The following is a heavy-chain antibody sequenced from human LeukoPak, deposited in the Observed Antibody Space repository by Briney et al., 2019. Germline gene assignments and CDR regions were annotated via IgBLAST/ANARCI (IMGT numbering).Heavy chain of an antibody. CDR2: INRNGGST. CDR3: AKGGGGRLIYYYYMDV. CDR1: EFTFDDYG. J-gene: IGHJ6*03. Sequence: PGGSLRLSCAASEFTFDDYGMSWVRQAPGKGLEWVSGINRNGGSTGYADSVKGRFTISRDNAKNSLYLQMNSLRAEDMALYYCAKGGGGRLIYYYYMDVWGKGTTVTVSS. V-gene: IGHV3-20*04. D-gene: IGHD3-16*01.